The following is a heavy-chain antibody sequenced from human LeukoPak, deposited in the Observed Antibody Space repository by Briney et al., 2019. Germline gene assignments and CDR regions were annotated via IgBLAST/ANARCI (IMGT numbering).Heavy chain of an antibody. V-gene: IGHV3-48*01. CDR2: ISSDGTTI. Sequence: PGGSLRLSCTASGFSFSRYSMNWVRQAPGKGLEWISYISSDGTTIYYADSVKGRFTISRDNARNSLYLQMNGLRAEDTAVYYCARTMRPGYGSNWYYFDYWGQGTLVTVSS. CDR3: ARTMRPGYGSNWYYFDY. D-gene: IGHD6-13*01. J-gene: IGHJ4*02. CDR1: GFSFSRYS.